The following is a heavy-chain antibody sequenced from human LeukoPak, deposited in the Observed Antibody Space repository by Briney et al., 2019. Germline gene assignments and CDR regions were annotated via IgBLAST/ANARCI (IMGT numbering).Heavy chain of an antibody. D-gene: IGHD3-22*01. J-gene: IGHJ3*02. CDR3: ARATITMMVGIPADAFDI. V-gene: IGHV4-30-4*08. Sequence: SETLSLTCAVYGGSFSGYYWSWIRQPPGKGLEWIGYIYYSGNTYYNPSLKSRVTISVDTSKKQFSLKLSSVTAADTAVYYCARATITMMVGIPADAFDIWGQGTMVTVSS. CDR2: IYYSGNT. CDR1: GGSFSGYY.